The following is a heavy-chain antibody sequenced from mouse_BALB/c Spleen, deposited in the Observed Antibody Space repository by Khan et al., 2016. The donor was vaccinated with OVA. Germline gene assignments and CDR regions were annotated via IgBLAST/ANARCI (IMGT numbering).Heavy chain of an antibody. D-gene: IGHD1-1*01. V-gene: IGHV1S136*01. Sequence: EVKLLESGPELVKPGASVKMSCKASGYTFTSYVMHWVKQKPGQGLEWIGYINFYNDGTKYNEKFKGKATLTSDKASSTAYMELSSLTSEDSAVYYCARSHYGSSLDYWGQGTTLTVSS. J-gene: IGHJ2*01. CDR3: ARSHYGSSLDY. CDR1: GYTFTSYV. CDR2: INFYNDGT.